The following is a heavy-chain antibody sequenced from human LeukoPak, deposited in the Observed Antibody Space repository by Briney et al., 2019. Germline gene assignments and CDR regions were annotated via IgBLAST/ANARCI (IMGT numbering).Heavy chain of an antibody. CDR1: GGSFSGYY. Sequence: SETLSLTCAVYGGSFSGYYWSWIRQPPGKGLEWIGEINHSGSTNYNPSLKSRVTISVDTSKNQFSLKLSSVTAADTAVYYCARGRPGYWNYYPYYYYYYMDVWGQGTLVTVSS. CDR2: INHSGST. D-gene: IGHD1-7*01. CDR3: ARGRPGYWNYYPYYYYYYMDV. V-gene: IGHV4-34*01. J-gene: IGHJ6*03.